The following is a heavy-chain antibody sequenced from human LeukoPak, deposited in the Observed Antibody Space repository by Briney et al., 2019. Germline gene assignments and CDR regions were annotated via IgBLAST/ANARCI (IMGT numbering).Heavy chain of an antibody. Sequence: PSETLSLTSTVSGGSMSGSYWNWIRQPPGKGLEWIAYIYYSGTTNYNPSLKSRLTISVDTSKNQFSLKLNSVTAADTAVYYCARTLPSLAGACDIWGQGTMVTVSS. D-gene: IGHD3-16*01. CDR2: IYYSGTT. CDR1: GGSMSGSY. J-gene: IGHJ3*02. CDR3: ARTLPSLAGACDI. V-gene: IGHV4-59*01.